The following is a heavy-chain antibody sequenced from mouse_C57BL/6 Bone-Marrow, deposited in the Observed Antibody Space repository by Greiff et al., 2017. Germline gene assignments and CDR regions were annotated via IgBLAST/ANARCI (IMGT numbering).Heavy chain of an antibody. V-gene: IGHV5-15*01. Sequence: EVKLMESGGGLVQPGGSLKLSCAASGFTFSDYGMAWVRQAPRKGPEWVAFISNLACSIYYADTVTGRFTISRENAKNTRYLEMSSLRSEDTAMYYCARAPGGAMDYWGQGTSVTVSS. CDR1: GFTFSDYG. CDR2: ISNLACSI. J-gene: IGHJ4*01. D-gene: IGHD3-1*01. CDR3: ARAPGGAMDY.